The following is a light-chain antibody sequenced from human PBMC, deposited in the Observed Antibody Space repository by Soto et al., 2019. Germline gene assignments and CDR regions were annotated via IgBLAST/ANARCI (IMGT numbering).Light chain of an antibody. CDR2: WAS. CDR1: QSLFYSSNNKYY. V-gene: IGKV4-1*01. Sequence: DIVMTQSPDSLAVSLGERATINCKSSQSLFYSSNNKYYLAWYQQKPGQPPRLLIYWASTRESGVPERFSGSGSGTDFTLTVSSLQAEDVAVYYCQQYFNTPWTFGQGTKVEIK. CDR3: QQYFNTPWT. J-gene: IGKJ1*01.